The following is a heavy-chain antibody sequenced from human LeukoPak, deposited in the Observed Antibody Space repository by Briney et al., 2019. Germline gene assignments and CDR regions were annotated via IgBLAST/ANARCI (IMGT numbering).Heavy chain of an antibody. D-gene: IGHD5-18*01. CDR1: GTSTSRSGYY. CDR2: TYYSGST. CDR3: ARLRDTDIDY. Sequence: PSETLSLTCTVSGTSTSRSGYYWSWIRQHPGKGLECIGFTYYSGSTHYNPSLKSRVTISVNTSKNQFSLKLSSVTAADTAVYYCARLRDTDIDYWGQGTLVTVSS. V-gene: IGHV4-39*01. J-gene: IGHJ4*02.